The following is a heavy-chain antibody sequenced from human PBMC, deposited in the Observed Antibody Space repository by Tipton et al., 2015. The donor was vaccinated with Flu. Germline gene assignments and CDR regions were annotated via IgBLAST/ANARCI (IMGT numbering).Heavy chain of an antibody. CDR1: GGSISSYY. J-gene: IGHJ5*02. CDR3: ARHPSASTIPFDP. Sequence: TLSLTCTVSGGSISSYYWSWIRQPPGKGLEWIGYIFYSGSTNYNPSLKSRVTISVDTSKNQFSLKLSSVTAADTAVDYCARHPSASTIPFDPWGQGTLVTVSS. CDR2: IFYSGST. V-gene: IGHV4-59*08. D-gene: IGHD2-21*01.